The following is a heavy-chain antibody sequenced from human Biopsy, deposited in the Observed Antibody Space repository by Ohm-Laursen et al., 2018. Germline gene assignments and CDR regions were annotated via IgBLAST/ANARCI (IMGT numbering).Heavy chain of an antibody. J-gene: IGHJ4*02. CDR3: AKGGYCTTSSCYMDPDY. Sequence: SLRLSCTASGFTFSDCAMNWVRQAPGKGLEWVSTISGSGGNTYYADSVRGRFTVSRDGSKSTLYLQMSSLSAEDTAFYYCAKGGYCTTSSCYMDPDYWGQGTLVTVSS. CDR1: GFTFSDCA. CDR2: ISGSGGNT. D-gene: IGHD2-2*02. V-gene: IGHV3-23*01.